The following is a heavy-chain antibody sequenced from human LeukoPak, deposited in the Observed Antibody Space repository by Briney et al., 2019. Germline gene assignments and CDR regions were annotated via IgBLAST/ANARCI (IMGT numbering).Heavy chain of an antibody. V-gene: IGHV4-39*07. CDR1: GGSISSGGYY. CDR3: ARRRSVRFPGYYYMDV. J-gene: IGHJ6*03. Sequence: SETLSLTCTVSGGSISSGGYYWSWIRQPPGKGLEWIGEINHSGSTNYNPSLKSRVTISVDTSKNQFSLKLSSVTAADTAVYYCARRRSVRFPGYYYMDVWGKGTTVTVSS. D-gene: IGHD3-10*01. CDR2: INHSGST.